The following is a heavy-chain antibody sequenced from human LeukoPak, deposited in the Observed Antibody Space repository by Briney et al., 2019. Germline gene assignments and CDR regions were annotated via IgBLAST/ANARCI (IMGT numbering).Heavy chain of an antibody. CDR2: ISGSGGST. CDR3: ARDRLTAHYYYYYMDV. Sequence: GGSLRLSCAASGFTFSSYAMYWVRQAPGKGLEWVSGISGSGGSTYYADSVKGRFTISRDNAKNSLYLQMNSLRAEDTAVYYCARDRLTAHYYYYYMDVWGKGTTVTVSS. D-gene: IGHD5-18*01. J-gene: IGHJ6*03. V-gene: IGHV3-23*01. CDR1: GFTFSSYA.